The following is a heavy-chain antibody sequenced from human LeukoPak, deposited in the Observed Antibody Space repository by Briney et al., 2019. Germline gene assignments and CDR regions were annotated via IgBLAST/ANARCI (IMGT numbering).Heavy chain of an antibody. CDR1: GGSITSGDYY. CDR3: ARGLPNSSGWYSWYFDL. J-gene: IGHJ2*01. V-gene: IGHV4-39*07. D-gene: IGHD6-19*01. CDR2: INYRGAT. Sequence: SETLSLTCTVSGGSITSGDYYWAWVRQPPGQGLEWIGSINYRGATYYNPSLKSRVTISVDTSKNQFSLKLSSVTAADTAVYYCARGLPNSSGWYSWYFDLWGRGTLVTVSS.